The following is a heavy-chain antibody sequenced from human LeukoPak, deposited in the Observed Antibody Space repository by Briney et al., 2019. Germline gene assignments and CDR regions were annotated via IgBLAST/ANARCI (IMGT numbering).Heavy chain of an antibody. CDR2: IKQDGSEK. V-gene: IGHV3-7*01. Sequence: PGGSLRLSCAASGFTFSTYWVTWVRQAPGKGLEWVANIKQDGSEKYYVDSVKGRFTISRDNAKNSLYLQMNSLRAEDTAVYYCARWLRWGTGIAAAGYFDYWGQGTLVTVSS. J-gene: IGHJ4*02. CDR3: ARWLRWGTGIAAAGYFDY. CDR1: GFTFSTYW. D-gene: IGHD6-13*01.